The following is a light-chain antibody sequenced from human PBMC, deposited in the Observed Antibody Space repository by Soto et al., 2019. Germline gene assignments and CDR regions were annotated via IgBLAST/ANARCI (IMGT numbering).Light chain of an antibody. CDR2: ESN. V-gene: IGLV1-51*02. CDR1: ISNIGNNY. J-gene: IGLJ1*01. Sequence: QSVLTQPPSVSAAPGQKVTISCSGTISNIGNNYVSWYQQLPGAAPTLLIYESNRRPTGIPDRFPGSKSATSATLDITGLQTGDEADYYCASWDHSLSGYVFGSGTKVTVL. CDR3: ASWDHSLSGYV.